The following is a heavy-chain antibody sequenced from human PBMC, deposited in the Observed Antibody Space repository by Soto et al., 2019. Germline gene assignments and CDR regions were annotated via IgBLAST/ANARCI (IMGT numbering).Heavy chain of an antibody. CDR3: ARGDSGYVWFNEI. V-gene: IGHV1-69*13. Sequence: SVKVSCKASGGLFSTYAISWVRQAPGQGLEWMGGIIPVFATTYYAEKFEGRVTITADESTNTAYMELSSLRSEDTAMYYCARGDSGYVWFNEIWGQGTLGTVSS. J-gene: IGHJ4*02. D-gene: IGHD3-22*01. CDR1: GGLFSTYA. CDR2: IIPVFATT.